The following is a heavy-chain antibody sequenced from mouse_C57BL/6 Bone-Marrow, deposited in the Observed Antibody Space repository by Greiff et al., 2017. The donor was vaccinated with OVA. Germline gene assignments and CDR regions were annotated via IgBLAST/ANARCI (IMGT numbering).Heavy chain of an antibody. CDR2: IYPRDGST. CDR1: GYTFTSYD. CDR3: ARSSYYYGSSYLPFAY. V-gene: IGHV1-85*01. D-gene: IGHD1-1*01. J-gene: IGHJ3*01. Sequence: VQLQQPGPELVKPGASVKLSCKASGYTFTSYDINWVKQRPGQGLEWIGWIYPRDGSTKYNEKFKGKATLTVDTSSSTAYMELHSLTSEDSAVYFCARSSYYYGSSYLPFAYWGQGTLVTVSA.